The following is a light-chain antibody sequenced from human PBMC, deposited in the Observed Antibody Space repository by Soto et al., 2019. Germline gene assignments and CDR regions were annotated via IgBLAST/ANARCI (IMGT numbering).Light chain of an antibody. CDR1: QSVNSN. V-gene: IGKV3-15*01. Sequence: IVMTQSPATLSVSPGERATLSCRASQSVNSNLAWYQRRPGQAPRLLIYGASTRATDIPARFSGSGSGTEFTLTISSLQPEDFAVDYCQQYTNWPPWTFGQGTKVEIK. J-gene: IGKJ1*01. CDR3: QQYTNWPPWT. CDR2: GAS.